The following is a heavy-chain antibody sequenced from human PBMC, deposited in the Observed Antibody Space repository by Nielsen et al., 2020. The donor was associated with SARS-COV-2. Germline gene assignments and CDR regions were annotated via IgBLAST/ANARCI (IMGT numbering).Heavy chain of an antibody. V-gene: IGHV4-39*01. CDR1: ILSSYW. CDR3: ARSDFWSGYGDY. CDR2: IYYSGST. D-gene: IGHD3-3*01. J-gene: IGHJ4*02. Sequence: ILSSYWMSWVRQAPGKGLEWIGSIYYSGSTYYNPSLKSRVTISVDTSKNQFSLKLSSVTAADTAVYYCARSDFWSGYGDYWGQGTLVTVSS.